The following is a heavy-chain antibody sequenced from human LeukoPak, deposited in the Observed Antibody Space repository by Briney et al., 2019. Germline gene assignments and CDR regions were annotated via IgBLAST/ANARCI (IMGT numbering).Heavy chain of an antibody. V-gene: IGHV3-11*01. CDR1: GFTFSDYY. Sequence: GGSLRLSCAASGFTFSDYYMSWIRQAPGKGLEWVSYISSSGSTIYYADSVKGRFTISRNNSKNTLYLQMNSLSAEDTAVYYCAKMRGYFDLWGRGTLVTVSS. CDR3: AKMRGYFDL. J-gene: IGHJ2*01. CDR2: ISSSGSTI.